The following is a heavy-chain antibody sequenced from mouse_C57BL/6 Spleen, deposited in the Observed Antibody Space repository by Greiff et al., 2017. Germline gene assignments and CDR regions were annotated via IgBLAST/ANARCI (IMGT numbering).Heavy chain of an antibody. CDR1: GYAFSSSW. CDR2: IYPGDGDT. V-gene: IGHV1-82*01. CDR3: ARGKEGSSFFDY. D-gene: IGHD1-1*01. Sequence: VQLQESGPELVKPGASVTISCKASGYAFSSSWMNWVKQRPGKGLEWIGRIYPGDGDTNYNGKFKGKATLTADKSSSTAYMQLSSLTSEDSAVYFCARGKEGSSFFDYWGQGTTLTVSS. J-gene: IGHJ2*01.